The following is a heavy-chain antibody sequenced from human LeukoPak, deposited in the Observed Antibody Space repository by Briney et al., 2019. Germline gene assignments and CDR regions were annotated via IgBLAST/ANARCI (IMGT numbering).Heavy chain of an antibody. CDR2: IYYSGST. CDR3: ATGKRVGGSTRWFDP. D-gene: IGHD1-26*01. Sequence: SETLSLTCTVSGGSISSSSYYWGWIRQPPGKGLEWIGSIYYSGSTYYNPSLKSRVTISVDTSKNLFSLKLSSVTAADTAVYYCATGKRVGGSTRWFDPWGQGTLVTVSS. CDR1: GGSISSSSYY. J-gene: IGHJ5*02. V-gene: IGHV4-39*01.